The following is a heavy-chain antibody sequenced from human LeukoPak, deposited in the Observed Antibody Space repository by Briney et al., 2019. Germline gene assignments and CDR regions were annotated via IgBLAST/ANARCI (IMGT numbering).Heavy chain of an antibody. V-gene: IGHV3-23*01. CDR1: GFTFSSYA. J-gene: IGHJ4*02. D-gene: IGHD2-2*01. Sequence: GGSLRLSCAASGFTFSSYAMSWVRQAPGKGLEWVSAISGSGGSTCYADSVKGRFTISRDNSKNTLYLQMNSLRAEDTAVYYCTAPYCSSTSCYFFDYWGQGTLVTVSS. CDR3: TAPYCSSTSCYFFDY. CDR2: ISGSGGST.